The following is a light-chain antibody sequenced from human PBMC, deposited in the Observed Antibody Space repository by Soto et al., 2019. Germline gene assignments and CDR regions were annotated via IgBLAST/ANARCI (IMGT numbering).Light chain of an antibody. CDR2: DAS. CDR1: QSLSTN. V-gene: IGKV3-20*01. CDR3: QQYGSSPPRVT. J-gene: IGKJ3*01. Sequence: IVLTHSPATLSLSPGARATLSCRASQSLSTNLAWDQQKPGQAPRLLIYDASNRATGIPATFSGSGSGSDFNVTIRRLESEDFAVYYCQQYGSSPPRVTFGPGTKVDIK.